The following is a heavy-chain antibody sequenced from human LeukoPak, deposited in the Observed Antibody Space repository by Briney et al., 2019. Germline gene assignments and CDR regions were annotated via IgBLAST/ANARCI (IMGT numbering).Heavy chain of an antibody. CDR2: IYTSGST. V-gene: IGHV4-4*07. CDR3: AREEEDYGDYAFDY. CDR1: GGSISSYY. J-gene: IGHJ4*02. Sequence: SVTLSLTCTVSGGSISSYYWSWIRQPAGKGLEWIGRIYTSGSTNYNPSLKSRVTMSVDTSKNQFSLKLSSVTAADTAVYYCAREEEDYGDYAFDYWGQGTLVTVSS. D-gene: IGHD4-17*01.